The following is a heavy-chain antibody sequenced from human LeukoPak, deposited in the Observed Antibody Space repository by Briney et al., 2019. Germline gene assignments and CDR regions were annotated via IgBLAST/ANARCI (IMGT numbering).Heavy chain of an antibody. CDR1: GFTFSSYS. J-gene: IGHJ4*02. CDR2: ISSSSSYI. D-gene: IGHD2-15*01. CDR3: ARDLLKEGYCSGGSCYPIFDY. Sequence: RGGSLRLSCAASGFTFSSYSMNWVRQAPGKGLEWVSSISSSSSYIYYADSVKGRFTISRDNAKNSLYLQMNSLRAEDTAVYYCARDLLKEGYCSGGSCYPIFDYWGQGAPVTVSS. V-gene: IGHV3-21*01.